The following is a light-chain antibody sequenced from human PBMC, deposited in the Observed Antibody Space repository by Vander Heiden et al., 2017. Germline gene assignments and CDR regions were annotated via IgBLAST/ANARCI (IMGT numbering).Light chain of an antibody. CDR3: QQDHVFPWT. Sequence: AIQITQSPPSLSASVGDRVTIPCRASPDIRNDLAWYQQKPGKAPKFLISAVSSLEGGVPSRFSGSGFGTDFTLTITSLQPEDSATYYCQQDHVFPWTLGQGTKVEIK. CDR2: AVS. CDR1: PDIRND. J-gene: IGKJ1*01. V-gene: IGKV1-6*01.